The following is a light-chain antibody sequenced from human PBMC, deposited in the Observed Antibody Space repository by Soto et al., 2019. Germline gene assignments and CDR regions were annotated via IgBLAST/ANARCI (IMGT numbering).Light chain of an antibody. V-gene: IGKV1-17*01. Sequence: DIQMTQSPSSLSASVGDRVTITCRASQGIRRDLGWFQQKPGKAPKRLIYPAGSLESGVPSRFSGSGSGTEFTLTISSLQPEDFATYFCLQHKTYPWTFGQGTKVEIK. J-gene: IGKJ1*01. CDR1: QGIRRD. CDR2: PAG. CDR3: LQHKTYPWT.